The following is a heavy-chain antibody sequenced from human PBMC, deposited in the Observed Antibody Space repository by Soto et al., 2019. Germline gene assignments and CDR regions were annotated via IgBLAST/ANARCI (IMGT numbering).Heavy chain of an antibody. CDR1: GGSMSSYY. Sequence: XETLSLTCTVSGGSMSSYYWSWIRQPAGKGLEWIGRIYTSGSTNYNPSLKSRVTMSVDTSKNQFSLKLSSVAAADTAVYYCARDPLIYYYYGMDVWGQGTTVTVSS. CDR3: ARDPLIYYYYGMDV. J-gene: IGHJ6*02. D-gene: IGHD3-16*01. CDR2: IYTSGST. V-gene: IGHV4-4*07.